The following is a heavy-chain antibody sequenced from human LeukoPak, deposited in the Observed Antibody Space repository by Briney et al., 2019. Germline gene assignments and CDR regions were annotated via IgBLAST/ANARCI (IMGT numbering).Heavy chain of an antibody. CDR1: GFTFSSYG. Sequence: PGGSLRLSCAASGFTFSSYGMHWVRQAPGKGLEWVAVISSYGSDKYYADSVKGRFTISRDNSKNTLYLQMNSLRAEDTAVYYCAKERDSSAYLGEGYFDYWGQGTLVTVSS. CDR2: ISSYGSDK. CDR3: AKERDSSAYLGEGYFDY. D-gene: IGHD3-22*01. V-gene: IGHV3-30*18. J-gene: IGHJ4*02.